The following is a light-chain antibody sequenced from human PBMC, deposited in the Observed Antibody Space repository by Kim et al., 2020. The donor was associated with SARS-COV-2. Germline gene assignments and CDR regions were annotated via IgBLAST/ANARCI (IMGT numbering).Light chain of an antibody. J-gene: IGLJ2*01. CDR1: NIGGKN. CDR3: QVWDTRTDHVV. CDR2: YTS. V-gene: IGLV3-21*04. Sequence: APGRTARITCVGNNIGGKNVRWYQQKPGQAPVLVKFYTSDRPSGLPARISASNSGNTATLTISGVEAGDEADYYCQVWDTRTDHVVFGGGTQLTVL.